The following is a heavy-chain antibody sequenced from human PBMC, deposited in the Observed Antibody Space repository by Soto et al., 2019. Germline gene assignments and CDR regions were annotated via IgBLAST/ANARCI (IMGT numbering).Heavy chain of an antibody. CDR1: GFTFSSYG. V-gene: IGHV3-30*03. Sequence: QVQLVESGGGVVQPGRSLRLSCAASGFTFSSYGMHWVRQAPGKGLEWVAVISYDGSNKYYADSVKGRFTISRDNSKNTLYLQMNSLRAEDTAVYYCATLCSSSCFFDYWGQGTLVTVSS. CDR3: ATLCSSSCFFDY. J-gene: IGHJ4*02. CDR2: ISYDGSNK. D-gene: IGHD6-6*01.